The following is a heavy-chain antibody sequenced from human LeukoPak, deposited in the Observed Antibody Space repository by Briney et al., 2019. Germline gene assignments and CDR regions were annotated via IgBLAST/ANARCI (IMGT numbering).Heavy chain of an antibody. Sequence: SVKVSCKASGGTFSSYAISWVRQAPGQGLEWMGRIIPILGIANYAQKFQGRVTITADKSTSTAYMELSSLRSEDTAVYYCARARSGPAASSIYYYYGMDVWGQGTTVTVSS. CDR3: ARARSGPAASSIYYYYGMDV. D-gene: IGHD2-2*01. CDR2: IIPILGIA. J-gene: IGHJ6*02. V-gene: IGHV1-69*04. CDR1: GGTFSSYA.